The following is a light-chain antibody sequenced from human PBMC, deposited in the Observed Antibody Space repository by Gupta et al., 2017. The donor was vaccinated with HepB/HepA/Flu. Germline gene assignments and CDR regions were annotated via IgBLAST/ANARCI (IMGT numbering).Light chain of an antibody. Sequence: EIVMTQSPATLSVSTGERANLSCRASQSVSSNLAWYQQKPGQAPRLLSYGASTRATGIPARFIGSGSGKEFTLTISSLQAEEFAVYYCQQYNNWPPWTFGQGTKVEIK. J-gene: IGKJ1*01. CDR3: QQYNNWPPWT. V-gene: IGKV3-15*01. CDR2: GAS. CDR1: QSVSSN.